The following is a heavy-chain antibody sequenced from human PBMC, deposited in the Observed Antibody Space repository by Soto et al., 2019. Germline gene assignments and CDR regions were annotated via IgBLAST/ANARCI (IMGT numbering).Heavy chain of an antibody. CDR1: GYSISSGYY. CDR2: IYHSGST. D-gene: IGHD3-22*01. CDR3: AGETDHTGTYYYDSSGFDY. V-gene: IGHV4-38-2*01. J-gene: IGHJ4*02. Sequence: SETLSLTCAVSGYSISSGYYWGWIRQPPGKGLEWIGSIYHSGSTYYNPSLKSRVTISVDTSKNQFSLKLSSVTAADTAVYYCAGETDHTGTYYYDSSGFDYWGQGNLVTVSS.